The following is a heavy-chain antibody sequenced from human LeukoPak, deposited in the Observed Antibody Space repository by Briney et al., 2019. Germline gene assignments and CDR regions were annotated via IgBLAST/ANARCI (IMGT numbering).Heavy chain of an antibody. D-gene: IGHD4-23*01. CDR1: GFTFSNYA. Sequence: GGSLRLSCAASGFTFSNYAMSWVRQAPGKGLEWVSTVSGSGGSTYYADSVKGRFTISRDNSKNTLYLQMNSLRAEDTAVYYCARDRDYGGNSALIWGQGTMVTVSS. CDR3: ARDRDYGGNSALI. CDR2: VSGSGGST. V-gene: IGHV3-23*01. J-gene: IGHJ3*02.